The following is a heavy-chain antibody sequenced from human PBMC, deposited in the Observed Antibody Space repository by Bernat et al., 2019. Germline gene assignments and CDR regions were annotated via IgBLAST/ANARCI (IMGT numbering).Heavy chain of an antibody. CDR2: IIPIFGTA. J-gene: IGHJ5*02. CDR1: GGTFSSYA. V-gene: IGHV1-69*01. CDR3: ARDVVDIGSSWPPSVGFDP. D-gene: IGHD6-13*01. Sequence: QVQLVQSGAEVKKPGSSVKVSCKASGGTFSSYAISWVRQAPGQGLEWMGGIIPIFGTANYAQKFQGRVTITAEESTSTAYMELSSLRSEDTAVYYCARDVVDIGSSWPPSVGFDPRGQGTLVTVSS.